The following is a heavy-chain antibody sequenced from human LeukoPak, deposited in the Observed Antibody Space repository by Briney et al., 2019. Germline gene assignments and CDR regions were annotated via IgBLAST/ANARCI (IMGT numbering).Heavy chain of an antibody. Sequence: GASVKVSCKASGYTFTGYYMHWVRQAPGQGLEWMGWINPNSGGTNYAQKFQGRVTMTRDTSISTAYMELSRLRSDDTAVYYCASPPDNTTVAYYYMDVWGKGTTVTVSS. D-gene: IGHD4-23*01. CDR1: GYTFTGYY. CDR2: INPNSGGT. J-gene: IGHJ6*03. V-gene: IGHV1-2*02. CDR3: ASPPDNTTVAYYYMDV.